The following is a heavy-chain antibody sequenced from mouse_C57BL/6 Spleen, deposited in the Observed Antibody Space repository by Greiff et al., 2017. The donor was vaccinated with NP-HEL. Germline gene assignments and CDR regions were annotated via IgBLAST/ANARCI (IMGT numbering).Heavy chain of an antibody. D-gene: IGHD1-1*01. J-gene: IGHJ2*01. Sequence: QVQLQQPGAELVMPGASVKLSCKASGYTFTSYWMHWVKQRPGQGLEWIGEIDPSDSYTTYNQKFKGKSTLTVDKSSSTAYMQLSSLTSEDSAVYYCARGYYGSSSYYFDYWGQGTTLTVSS. CDR1: GYTFTSYW. CDR3: ARGYYGSSSYYFDY. CDR2: IDPSDSYT. V-gene: IGHV1-69*01.